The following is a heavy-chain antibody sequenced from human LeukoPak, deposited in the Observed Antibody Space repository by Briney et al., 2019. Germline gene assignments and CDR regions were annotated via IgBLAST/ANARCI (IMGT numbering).Heavy chain of an antibody. D-gene: IGHD1-26*01. CDR3: ARGSGSYHTAYMN. CDR1: GYSFSSCW. Sequence: GESLKISCKGSGYSFSSCWIGWVRQMPGKGLEWMWIIYPGDSDTRYSPSFQGQVTISADKSISTAYLQWSSLKASDTAMYYCARGSGSYHTAYMNWGQGSLVTVSS. CDR2: IYPGDSDT. J-gene: IGHJ4*02. V-gene: IGHV5-51*01.